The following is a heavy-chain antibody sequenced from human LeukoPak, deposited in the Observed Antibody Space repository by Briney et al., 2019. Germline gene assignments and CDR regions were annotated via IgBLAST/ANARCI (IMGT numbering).Heavy chain of an antibody. CDR1: GGTFSSYA. D-gene: IGHD2-21*02. Sequence: GASVKVSCKASGGTFSSYAISWVRQAPGQGLEWMGGIIPIFGTANYAQKFQGRVTITADESTSTAYMELSSLRSEDTAVYYCARVPAYCGGDCLHATGYGMDVWGQGTTVTVSS. J-gene: IGHJ6*02. V-gene: IGHV1-69*13. CDR3: ARVPAYCGGDCLHATGYGMDV. CDR2: IIPIFGTA.